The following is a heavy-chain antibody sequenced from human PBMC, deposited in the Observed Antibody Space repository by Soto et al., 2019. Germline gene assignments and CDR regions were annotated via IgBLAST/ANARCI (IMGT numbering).Heavy chain of an antibody. CDR1: GFTFGRFG. CDR2: ISNSGSGT. D-gene: IGHD1-26*01. CDR3: SSSSPASAY. J-gene: IGHJ4*02. Sequence: EVQMLESGGGLVQPGGSLRLSCVASGFTFGRFGMSWVRQAAGKGLEWVSGISNSGSGTYYADSVKGRFTISRDNAKHTLYLQMSSLRGEDTARYYCSSSSPASAYWGQGTLVTVSA. V-gene: IGHV3-23*01.